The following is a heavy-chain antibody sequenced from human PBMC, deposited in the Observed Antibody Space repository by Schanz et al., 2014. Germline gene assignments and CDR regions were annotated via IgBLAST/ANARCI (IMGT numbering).Heavy chain of an antibody. CDR2: IGSSSSRI. CDR3: ARDGEAAAGCDY. J-gene: IGHJ4*02. V-gene: IGHV3-48*01. Sequence: EVQLVESGGGLVQPGGSLRLSCAASGFTFSSNSMNWVRQAPGKGLEWISYIGSSSSRIDHADSVKGRFTISRDNAKNSLYLQMNSLRAEDTAVYYCARDGEAAAGCDYWGQGTLVTVSS. D-gene: IGHD6-13*01. CDR1: GFTFSSNS.